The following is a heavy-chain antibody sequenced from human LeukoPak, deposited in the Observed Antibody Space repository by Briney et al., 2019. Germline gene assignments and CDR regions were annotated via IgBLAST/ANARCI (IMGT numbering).Heavy chain of an antibody. Sequence: GRSLRLSCAASGFTFSTYALHWVRQAPGKGLEWLAITSNDESKKYYADSVKGRFTISRDNSKNTRYLQMNSLRAEDTAVYYCAKSWDSSGYLEYFQHWGQGTLVTVSS. V-gene: IGHV3-30*18. D-gene: IGHD3-22*01. J-gene: IGHJ1*01. CDR3: AKSWDSSGYLEYFQH. CDR2: TSNDESKK. CDR1: GFTFSTYA.